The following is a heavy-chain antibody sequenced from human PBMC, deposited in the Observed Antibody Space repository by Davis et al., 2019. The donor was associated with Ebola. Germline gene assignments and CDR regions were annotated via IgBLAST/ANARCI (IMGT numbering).Heavy chain of an antibody. J-gene: IGHJ3*02. CDR1: GYTFTNYG. CDR2: INPSGGST. V-gene: IGHV1-46*01. CDR3: AAPLDTAMVPSI. D-gene: IGHD5-18*01. Sequence: ASVKVSCKASGYTFTNYGITWVRQAPGQGLEWMGIINPSGGSTSYAQKFQGRVTMTRDTSTSTVYMELSSLRSEDTAVYYCAAPLDTAMVPSIWGQGTMVTVSS.